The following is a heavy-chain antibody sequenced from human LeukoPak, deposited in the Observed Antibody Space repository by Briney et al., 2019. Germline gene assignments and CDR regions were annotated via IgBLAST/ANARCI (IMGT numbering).Heavy chain of an antibody. CDR2: ILYHGNTK. V-gene: IGHV3-30-3*01. CDR1: GFTFSSYA. CDR3: ARGPLGYCSGSTCSNFDY. D-gene: IGHD2-15*01. J-gene: IGHJ4*02. Sequence: GRSLRLSCAASGFTFSSYAMHWVRQAPGKGLEWVAVILYHGNTKYYADSVKGRFTISRDNSKNMLYLQKKSLRAEDTAVYSCARGPLGYCSGSTCSNFDYWGQRTLVSVS.